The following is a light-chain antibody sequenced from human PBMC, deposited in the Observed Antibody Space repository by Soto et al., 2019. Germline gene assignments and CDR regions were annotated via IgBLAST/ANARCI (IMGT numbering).Light chain of an antibody. CDR3: QQTYTTART. CDR2: AAS. J-gene: IGKJ1*01. V-gene: IGKV1-39*01. Sequence: DLQMTQSPSSLSASVGDKVTITCRASQNINRYLSWYQQKPGKAPNLLIYAASTLYSGVPSRFSGGGSGTDYSLTISSLQPEDFATYFCQQTYTTARTFGQGTEVEVK. CDR1: QNINRY.